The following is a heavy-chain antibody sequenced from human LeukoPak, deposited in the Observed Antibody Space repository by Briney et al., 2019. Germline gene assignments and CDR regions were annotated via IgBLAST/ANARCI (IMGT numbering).Heavy chain of an antibody. CDR1: GYTFSGYY. V-gene: IGHV1-2*02. D-gene: IGHD2-21*02. J-gene: IGHJ4*02. CDR3: ARGKTMVYCGGDCYRFDN. Sequence: ASVKVSCKAPGYTFSGYYMHWVRQAPGQGLEWVGWINPNSGGTNYAQKFQGRVTMTRDTSISTAYMELSRLLSGDTAVYYCARGKTMVYCGGDCYRFDNWGQGTLVTVSS. CDR2: INPNSGGT.